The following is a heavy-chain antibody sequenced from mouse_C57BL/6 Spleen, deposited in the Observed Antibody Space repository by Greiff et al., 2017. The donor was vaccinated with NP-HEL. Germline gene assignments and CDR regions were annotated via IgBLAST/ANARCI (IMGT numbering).Heavy chain of an antibody. CDR3: ARKGTRASY. D-gene: IGHD3-1*01. V-gene: IGHV1-4*01. CDR1: GYTFTIYT. CDR2: INPSSGYT. J-gene: IGHJ2*01. Sequence: VQLQQSGAELVKPGASVKMSCKASGYTFTIYTMHWVKQRPGQGLEWIGYINPSSGYTKYNQKFKDKATLTADKSSSTAYMQLSSLTSEDSAVYYCARKGTRASYWGQGTTLTVSS.